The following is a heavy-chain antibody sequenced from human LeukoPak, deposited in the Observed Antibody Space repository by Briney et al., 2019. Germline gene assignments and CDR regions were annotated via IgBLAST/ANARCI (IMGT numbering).Heavy chain of an antibody. V-gene: IGHV3-23*01. J-gene: IGHJ6*03. CDR1: GGSISSSSYY. Sequence: ETLSLTCTVSGGSISSSSYYWGWIRQPPGKGLEWVSAISGSGGSTYYADSVKGRFTISRDNSKNTLYLQMNSLRAEDTAVYYCAKDATWWLTVYYYYYMDVWGKGTTVTVSS. D-gene: IGHD2-15*01. CDR2: ISGSGGST. CDR3: AKDATWWLTVYYYYYMDV.